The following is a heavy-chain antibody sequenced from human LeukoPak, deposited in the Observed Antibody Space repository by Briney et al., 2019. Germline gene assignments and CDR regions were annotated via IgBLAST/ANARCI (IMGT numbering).Heavy chain of an antibody. CDR3: ARAASWDTTWYQ. J-gene: IGHJ4*02. CDR1: GFTFSNYW. CDR2: IKQDGSET. Sequence: GGSLRLSCAASGFTFSNYWMSWVRQAPGKGLEWVANIKQDGSETHYVDSVMGRFTISRDNAKNSLYLQMNSLRAEDTALYYCARAASWDTTWYQWGQGTLVTVSS. V-gene: IGHV3-7*01. D-gene: IGHD2-2*01.